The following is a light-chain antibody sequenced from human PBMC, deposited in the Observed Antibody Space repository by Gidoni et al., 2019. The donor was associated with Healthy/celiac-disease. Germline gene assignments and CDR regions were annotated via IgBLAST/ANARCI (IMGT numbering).Light chain of an antibody. J-gene: IGKJ1*01. CDR1: QSISSY. Sequence: DIQMTQSPSSLSASVGDRVTITCRASQSISSYLNWYQQKPGKAPKLLIYAASSLQSGVPSRFSGSGSGTDFTLTISRLQPEDFAPYYCQQRTFGQGTKVEIK. V-gene: IGKV1-39*01. CDR2: AAS. CDR3: QQRT.